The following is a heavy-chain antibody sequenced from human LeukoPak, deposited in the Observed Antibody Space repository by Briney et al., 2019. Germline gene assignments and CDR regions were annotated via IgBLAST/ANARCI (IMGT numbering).Heavy chain of an antibody. V-gene: IGHV2-5*01. D-gene: IGHD3-10*01. CDR1: GFSLSTTGVG. J-gene: IGHJ4*02. CDR2: IYWNDDK. CDR3: AHSPYYYGSGHDY. Sequence: QSGPTLLNPTPTLTLTCTVSGFSLSTTGVGVGWIPHPPGKALDWLALIYWNDDKRYTPSLKSRLPITQNTCLTPEVLTMTYSDHVDTATYYCAHSPYYYGSGHDYWGQGTLVTVSS.